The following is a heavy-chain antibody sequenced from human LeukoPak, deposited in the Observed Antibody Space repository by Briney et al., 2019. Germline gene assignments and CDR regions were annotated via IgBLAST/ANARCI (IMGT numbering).Heavy chain of an antibody. J-gene: IGHJ4*02. Sequence: PSETLSLTCGVHGGSLSDYSWSWLRQAPGTGLEWIGDINHSGSASYNPSLKNRLTMSVDTSKNQFSLKLSSVTAADTAVYYCARLGLYTSSWYRFYYFDYWGQGTLVTVSS. V-gene: IGHV4-34*01. CDR1: GGSLSDYS. D-gene: IGHD6-13*01. CDR2: INHSGSA. CDR3: ARLGLYTSSWYRFYYFDY.